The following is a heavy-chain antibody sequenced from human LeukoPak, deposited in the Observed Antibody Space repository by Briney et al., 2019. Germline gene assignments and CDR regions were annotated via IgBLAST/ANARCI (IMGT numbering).Heavy chain of an antibody. J-gene: IGHJ4*02. CDR2: IFSSGST. V-gene: IGHV4-59*02. CDR3: ARFAYCGGHCWYYFDY. CDR1: GGSVSNYY. Sequence: SETLSLTCTVSGGSVSNYYWSWLRQPPGKGLEWIGYIFSSGSTNYNPSLKSRVTISVDTSKNQFSLSLSSATTADTAVYFCARFAYCGGHCWYYFDYWGQGTLVTVSS. D-gene: IGHD2-21*02.